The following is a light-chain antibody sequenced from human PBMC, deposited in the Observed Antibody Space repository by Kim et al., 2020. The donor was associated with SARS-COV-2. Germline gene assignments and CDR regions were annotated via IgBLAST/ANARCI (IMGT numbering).Light chain of an antibody. CDR1: QSISSY. CDR3: QQSYSTPHT. V-gene: IGKV1-39*01. J-gene: IGKJ1*01. Sequence: DIQMTQSPSSLSVSVGDRVTITCRASQSISSYLNWYQQKPGKAPKLLIYAASSLQSGVPSRFSGSGSGTDFTLTISSLQPEDFATYYSQQSYSTPHTFGQGTKVYIK. CDR2: AAS.